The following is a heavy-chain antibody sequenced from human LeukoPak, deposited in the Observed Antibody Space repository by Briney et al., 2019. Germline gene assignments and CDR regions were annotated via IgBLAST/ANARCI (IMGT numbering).Heavy chain of an antibody. CDR1: GFTFISYG. CDR3: ARTGYDSSGYYPDY. J-gene: IGHJ4*02. D-gene: IGHD3-22*01. CDR2: ISYDGSNK. V-gene: IGHV3-30*03. Sequence: GGSLRLSCAASGFTFISYGMHGVRQAPGRGGEGVAVISYDGSNKYYADSVKGRFTISRDNSKNTLYLQMNSLRAEDTAVYYCARTGYDSSGYYPDYWGQGTLVTVSS.